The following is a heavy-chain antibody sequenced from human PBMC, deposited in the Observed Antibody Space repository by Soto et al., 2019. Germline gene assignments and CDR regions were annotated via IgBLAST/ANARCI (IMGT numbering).Heavy chain of an antibody. CDR2: ISYDGSNK. V-gene: IGHV3-30-3*01. Sequence: QVQLVESGGGVVQPGRSLRLSCAASGFTFSSYAMHWVRQAPGKGLEWVAVISYDGSNKYYADSVKGRFTISRDNSKNALYLQMNSLRAEDTAVYYCARDRLRYNWNDFPNYFYGMHVWGQGTTVTVSS. CDR3: ARDRLRYNWNDFPNYFYGMHV. CDR1: GFTFSSYA. J-gene: IGHJ6*02. D-gene: IGHD1-1*01.